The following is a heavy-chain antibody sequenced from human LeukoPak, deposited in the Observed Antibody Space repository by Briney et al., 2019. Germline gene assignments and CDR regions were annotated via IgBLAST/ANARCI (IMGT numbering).Heavy chain of an antibody. CDR2: IKEDGTQK. V-gene: IGHV3-7*01. J-gene: IGHJ4*02. CDR1: RFTFNKSW. CDR3: AKTGERDY. D-gene: IGHD7-27*01. Sequence: PGGSLRLSCAASRFTFNKSWMSWVRQAPGKGPEWLANIKEDGTQKYYVDSVRGRFTISRDNAENSLYLQMNSLRDEDTAVYYCAKTGERDYWGRGTLVTVSS.